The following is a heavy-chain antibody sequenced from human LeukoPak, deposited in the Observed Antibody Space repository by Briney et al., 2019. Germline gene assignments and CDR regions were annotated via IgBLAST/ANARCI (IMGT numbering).Heavy chain of an antibody. CDR2: IKQDGSEK. CDR1: GFTFSSYW. CDR3: ARGGRGGGWHQGY. D-gene: IGHD6-19*01. J-gene: IGHJ4*02. V-gene: IGHV3-7*03. Sequence: PGGSLRLSCAASGFTFSSYWMSWVRQAPGKGLEWVANIKQDGSEKYYVDSVKGRFTISRDNAKNSLYLQMNSLRAEDTAVYYCARGGRGGGWHQGYWGQGTLVTVSS.